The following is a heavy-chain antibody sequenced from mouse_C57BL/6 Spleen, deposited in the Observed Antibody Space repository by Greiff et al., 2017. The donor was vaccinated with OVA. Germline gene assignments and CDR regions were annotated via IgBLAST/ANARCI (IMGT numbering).Heavy chain of an antibody. CDR1: GFTFSNYW. D-gene: IGHD2-3*01. V-gene: IGHV6-3*01. CDR3: TGAYYDGYYGYAMDY. CDR2: IRLKSDNYAT. Sequence: EVKLVESGGGLVQPGGSMKLSCVASGFTFSNYWMNWVRQSPEKGLEWVAQIRLKSDNYATHYAESVKGRFTISRDDSKSSVYLQMNNLRAEDTGIYYCTGAYYDGYYGYAMDYWGQGTSVTVSS. J-gene: IGHJ4*01.